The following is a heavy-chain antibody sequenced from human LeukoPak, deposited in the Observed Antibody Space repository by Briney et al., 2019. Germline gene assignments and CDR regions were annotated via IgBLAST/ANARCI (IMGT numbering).Heavy chain of an antibody. D-gene: IGHD6-25*01. CDR3: AVRLARPGFDY. J-gene: IGHJ4*02. CDR2: ISYDGSNK. CDR1: GFTFSSYA. V-gene: IGHV3-30-3*01. Sequence: SGGSLRLSCAASGFTFSSYAMHWVRQAPGKGLEWVAVISYDGSNKYYADSVKGRFTISRDNSKNTLYLQMNSLRAEDTAVYYCAVRLARPGFDYWGQGTLVTVSS.